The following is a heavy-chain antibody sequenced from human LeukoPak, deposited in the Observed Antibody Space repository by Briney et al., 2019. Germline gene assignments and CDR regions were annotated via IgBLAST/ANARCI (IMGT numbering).Heavy chain of an antibody. V-gene: IGHV4-59*08. CDR1: GGSISSYY. J-gene: IGHJ6*02. D-gene: IGHD6-13*01. CDR3: ARSHSSSDHYYYYGMDV. CDR2: INYISTT. Sequence: PSETLSLTCTVSGGSISSYYWNWIRQPPGKGLEWIGYINYISTTDYNPSLKSRVTISLDTSKNRFSLKLSSVTPADTAMYYCARSHSSSDHYYYYGMDVWGQGTTVTVSS.